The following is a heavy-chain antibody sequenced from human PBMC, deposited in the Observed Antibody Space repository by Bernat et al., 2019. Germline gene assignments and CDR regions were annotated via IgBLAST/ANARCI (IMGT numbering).Heavy chain of an antibody. Sequence: QVQLVESGGGVVQPGRSLRLSCAASGFTFSSYAMHWVRQAPGKGLEWVAGISYDGSNKYYADSVKGRFTISRDNSKNTLYLQMNSLRAEDTAVYYCAREGSIVVVPAAIFCYYMDVWGKGTAVTVSS. CDR1: GFTFSSYA. J-gene: IGHJ6*03. V-gene: IGHV3-30*01. CDR2: ISYDGSNK. D-gene: IGHD2-2*01. CDR3: AREGSIVVVPAAIFCYYMDV.